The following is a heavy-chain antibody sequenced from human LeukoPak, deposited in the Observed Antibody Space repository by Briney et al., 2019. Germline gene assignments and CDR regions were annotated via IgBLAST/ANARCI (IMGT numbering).Heavy chain of an antibody. J-gene: IGHJ5*02. CDR1: GFTFSSYG. CDR2: ISSSSSTI. Sequence: PGGSLRLSCAASGFTFSSYGMNWVRQAPGKGLEWVSYISSSSSTIYYADSVKGRFTISRDNSKNTLYLQMNSLRAEDTAVYYCARGPDRFDPWGQGTLVTVSS. V-gene: IGHV3-48*01. CDR3: ARGPDRFDP.